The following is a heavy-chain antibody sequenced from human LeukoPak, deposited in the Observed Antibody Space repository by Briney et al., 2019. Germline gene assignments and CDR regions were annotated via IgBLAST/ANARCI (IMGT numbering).Heavy chain of an antibody. CDR1: GYTFTNYG. CDR2: ISAYNGNT. Sequence: ASVKVSCKASGYTFTNYGISWVRQAPGQGLEWMGWISAYNGNTNYAQKLQGRVTMTTDTSTSTAYMELRSLRSDDTAVYYCARAYDSSGYYRYGMDVWGQGTTVTVSS. J-gene: IGHJ6*02. V-gene: IGHV1-18*01. D-gene: IGHD3-22*01. CDR3: ARAYDSSGYYRYGMDV.